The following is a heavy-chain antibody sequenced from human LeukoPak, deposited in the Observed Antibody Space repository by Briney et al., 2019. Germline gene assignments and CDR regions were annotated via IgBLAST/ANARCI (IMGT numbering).Heavy chain of an antibody. J-gene: IGHJ4*02. CDR2: ISYDGTNK. D-gene: IGHD3-10*01. CDR3: AKAAIIMVRGIMHYFDY. CDR1: GFTFSSYG. V-gene: IGHV3-30*18. Sequence: PGGSLRLSCAASGFTFSSYGMHWVRQAPGKGLEWVAVISYDGTNKYYGDPVKGRFTISRDNSKNTLYLQMNSLRAEDTAVYYCAKAAIIMVRGIMHYFDYWGQGTLVTVSS.